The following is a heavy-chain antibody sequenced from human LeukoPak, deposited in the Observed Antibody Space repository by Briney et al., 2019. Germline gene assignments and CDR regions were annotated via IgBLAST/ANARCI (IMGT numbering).Heavy chain of an antibody. CDR3: ARTRYYYNSRSYGAPYYFDY. CDR1: GDSVSTNSAA. V-gene: IGHV6-1*01. CDR2: TYYRSKYYF. J-gene: IGHJ4*02. Sequence: SQTLSLTCAISGDSVSTNSAAWHWIRQSPSRGLEWLGRTYYRSKYYFDYAVAVKSRITINPDTSKNQFSLKLSSVTAADTAVYYCARTRYYYNSRSYGAPYYFDYWGQGTLVTVSS. D-gene: IGHD3-10*01.